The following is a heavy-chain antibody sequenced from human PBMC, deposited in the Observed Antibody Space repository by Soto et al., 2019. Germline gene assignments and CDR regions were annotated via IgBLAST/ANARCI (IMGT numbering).Heavy chain of an antibody. CDR3: ARESWANPDY. Sequence: QVQLVESGGDLVKPGGSLRLSCAASGFSMSDHFMSWIRQAPGKGLEWVSYIGDSDRGSATQYGDSVKGRFTISRDNAKNSLYLQMNSLRVEDTAVYYCARESWANPDYWGQGTLVTVSS. J-gene: IGHJ4*02. CDR1: GFSMSDHF. CDR2: IGDSDRGSAT. D-gene: IGHD3-10*01. V-gene: IGHV3-11*01.